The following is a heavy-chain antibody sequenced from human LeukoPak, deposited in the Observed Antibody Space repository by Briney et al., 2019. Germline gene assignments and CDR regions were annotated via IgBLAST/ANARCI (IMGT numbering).Heavy chain of an antibody. V-gene: IGHV3-21*01. CDR1: GFTFSSYS. Sequence: GGSLRLPCAASGFTFSSYSMNWVRQAPGKGLEWVSSISSSSSYIYYADSVKGRFTISRDNAKNSLYLQMNSLRAEDTAVYYCARDSSSSWHLRGRFDPWGQGTLVTVSS. CDR3: ARDSSSSWHLRGRFDP. J-gene: IGHJ5*02. CDR2: ISSSSSYI. D-gene: IGHD6-13*01.